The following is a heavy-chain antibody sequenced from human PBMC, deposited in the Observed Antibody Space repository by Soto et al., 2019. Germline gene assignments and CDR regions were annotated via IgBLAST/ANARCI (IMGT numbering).Heavy chain of an antibody. V-gene: IGHV1-18*01. CDR3: ARDRPTDH. CDR2: ITGDTLEA. Sequence: QVQLVQTGAEVRKPGASVTVSCKASGYTFNRYAISWLRQAPGQRPEWMGWITGDTLEASYARKFQGWVTRCRNRSPSAVYLELRGLRDCAAVLYYCARDRPTDHWGEGTRVTVSS. CDR1: GYTFNRYA. J-gene: IGHJ5*02.